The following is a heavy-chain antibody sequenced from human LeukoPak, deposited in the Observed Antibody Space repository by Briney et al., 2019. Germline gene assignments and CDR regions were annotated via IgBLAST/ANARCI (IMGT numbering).Heavy chain of an antibody. CDR2: IYSGGST. V-gene: IGHV3-53*01. D-gene: IGHD6-19*01. CDR1: GFTVSSNY. CDR3: ARAEAVAGPVDY. J-gene: IGHJ4*02. Sequence: GGSLRLSCAASGFTVSSNYMSWVRQAPGKGLEWVSVIYSGGSTYYADSVKGRFTISRDNSKNTLYLQMNSLRAEDTAVYYCARAEAVAGPVDYWGQGTLVTVSS.